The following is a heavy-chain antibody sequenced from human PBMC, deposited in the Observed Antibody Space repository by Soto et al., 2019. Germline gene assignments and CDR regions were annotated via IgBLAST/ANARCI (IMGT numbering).Heavy chain of an antibody. D-gene: IGHD6-13*01. V-gene: IGHV4-61*05. CDR3: ARRYSSAFDI. Sequence: SETLSLTCGVSGDTISTGGYSWAWIQQPPGKGLEWIGYIYYSGSTNYNPSLKSRVTISVDTSKNQFSLKLSSVTAADTAVYYCARRYSSAFDIWGQGTMVTVSS. J-gene: IGHJ3*02. CDR2: IYYSGST. CDR1: GDTISTGGYS.